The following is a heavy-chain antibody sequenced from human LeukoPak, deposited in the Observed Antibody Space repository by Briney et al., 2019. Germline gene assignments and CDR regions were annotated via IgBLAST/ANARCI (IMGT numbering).Heavy chain of an antibody. CDR3: ARDQWGDYDYFDY. CDR1: GFTVSSNY. Sequence: PGGSLRLSCAASGFTVSSNYMSWVRQAPGKGLEWVSVIYSGGSTYYADSVKGRFTISRDNSKNTLYLQMNSLRAEDTAVYYCARDQWGDYDYFDYWGQGTLVTVSS. V-gene: IGHV3-53*01. D-gene: IGHD4-17*01. CDR2: IYSGGST. J-gene: IGHJ4*02.